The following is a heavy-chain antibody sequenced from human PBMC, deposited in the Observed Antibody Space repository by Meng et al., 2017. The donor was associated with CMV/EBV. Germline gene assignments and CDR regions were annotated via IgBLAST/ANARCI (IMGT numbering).Heavy chain of an antibody. V-gene: IGHV4-34*01. J-gene: IGHJ4*02. Sequence: GLWKPSVTLALTFAVLGGSFSGYYWSWIRQPPGKGLGWIGEINHSGSTNYTPSLKSRVTISVDTSKNQFSLKLSSVTAADTAVYYCARGVGATGKADYWGQGTLVTVSS. CDR2: INHSGST. CDR3: ARGVGATGKADY. CDR1: GGSFSGYY. D-gene: IGHD1-26*01.